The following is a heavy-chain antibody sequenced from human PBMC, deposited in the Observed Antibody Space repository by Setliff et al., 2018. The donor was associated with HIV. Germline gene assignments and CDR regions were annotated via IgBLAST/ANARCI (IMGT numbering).Heavy chain of an antibody. Sequence: SETLSLTCTVSGGSISSYYWSWTRQPAGKGLEWIGRIYSSGSTNYNPSLESRVTMSVDTSKNQFSLKLSSVTAADTAVYFCARGYPGIAVAGLTYYYYYYMDVWGKGTAVTVSS. CDR2: IYSSGST. D-gene: IGHD6-19*01. J-gene: IGHJ6*03. V-gene: IGHV4-4*07. CDR1: GGSISSYY. CDR3: ARGYPGIAVAGLTYYYYYYMDV.